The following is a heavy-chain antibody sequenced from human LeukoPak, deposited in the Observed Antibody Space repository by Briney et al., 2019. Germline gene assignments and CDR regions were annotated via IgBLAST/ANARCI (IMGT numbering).Heavy chain of an antibody. J-gene: IGHJ6*03. Sequence: GASVKVSCKASGYTFTSYDINWVRQATGQGLEWMGWMNPNSGNTGYEHKFQGRVTMTRNTSISTAYMELSSLRSEDTAVYYCARPSSTGYYRPRYYYYMDVWGKGTTVTVSS. V-gene: IGHV1-8*01. D-gene: IGHD3-9*01. CDR1: GYTFTSYD. CDR3: ARPSSTGYYRPRYYYYMDV. CDR2: MNPNSGNT.